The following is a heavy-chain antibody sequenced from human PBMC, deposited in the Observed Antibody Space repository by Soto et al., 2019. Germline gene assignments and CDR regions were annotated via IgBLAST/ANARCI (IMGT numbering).Heavy chain of an antibody. V-gene: IGHV3-30-3*01. CDR3: ARDAGSSSEGFGWFDP. CDR1: GFTFSSYA. CDR2: ISYDGSNK. D-gene: IGHD6-6*01. Sequence: GGSLRLSCAASGFTFSSYAMHWVRQAPGKGLEWVAVISYDGSNKYYADSVKGRFTISRDNSKNTLYLQMNSLRAEDTAVYYCARDAGSSSEGFGWFDPWGQGTLVTVSS. J-gene: IGHJ5*02.